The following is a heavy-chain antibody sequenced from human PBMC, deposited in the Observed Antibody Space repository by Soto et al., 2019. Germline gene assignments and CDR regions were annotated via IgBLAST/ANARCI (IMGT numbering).Heavy chain of an antibody. Sequence: QVQLVQSGAEVQKPGSSVKVSCKASGGTFSSYAISWVRQAPGQGLEWMGGIIPIFGTANYAQKFQGRVTITADESTSTPYMELSSLRSEDTAVYYCARAGGSYCRDCDYYYGMDVWGQGTTVTVSS. V-gene: IGHV1-69*01. CDR1: GGTFSSYA. J-gene: IGHJ6*02. D-gene: IGHD1-26*01. CDR3: ARAGGSYCRDCDYYYGMDV. CDR2: IIPIFGTA.